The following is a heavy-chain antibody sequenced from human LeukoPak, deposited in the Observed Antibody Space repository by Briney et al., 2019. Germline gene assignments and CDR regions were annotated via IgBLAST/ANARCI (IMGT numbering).Heavy chain of an antibody. Sequence: GGSLRLSCAASRYTFSSYGVHWVGQARGKGLEWVAVIWYAGSNKYYADSVKGRFTISRDNSKNTLYLQMNSLRAEDTAVYYCARPGGYSSSPEGIAVAEGAGYFDYWGQGPLVTVSS. CDR3: ARPGGYSSSPEGIAVAEGAGYFDY. D-gene: IGHD6-13*01. CDR2: IWYAGSNK. J-gene: IGHJ4*02. CDR1: RYTFSSYG. V-gene: IGHV3-33*01.